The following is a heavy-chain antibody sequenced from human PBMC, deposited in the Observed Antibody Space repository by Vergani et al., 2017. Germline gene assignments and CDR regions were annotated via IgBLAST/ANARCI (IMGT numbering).Heavy chain of an antibody. D-gene: IGHD2-2*01. Sequence: QLQLQESGPGLVKPSETLSLTCTVSGGSISSSSYYWGWIRQPPGKGLEWIGSIYYSGSTYYNPSLKSRVTISVDTSKTQLSLKLSSLTAADTAVYYFARRESTSHHSYFDLWGRGTLVTVSS. CDR2: IYYSGST. CDR3: ARRESTSHHSYFDL. V-gene: IGHV4-39*07. CDR1: GGSISSSSYY. J-gene: IGHJ2*01.